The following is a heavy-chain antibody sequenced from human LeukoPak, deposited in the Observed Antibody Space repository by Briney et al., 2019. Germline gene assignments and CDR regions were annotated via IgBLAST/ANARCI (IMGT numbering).Heavy chain of an antibody. J-gene: IGHJ6*03. Sequence: GRSLRLSCAASGFTFSSYAMHWVHQAPGKGLEWVAVISYVGSNKYYADSVKGRFTISRDNSKNTLYLQMNSLRAEDTAVYYCPRGGEDIVVVPAAKQGGNYYYYYMDVWGKGTTVTVSS. CDR3: PRGGEDIVVVPAAKQGGNYYYYYMDV. V-gene: IGHV3-30*01. CDR2: ISYVGSNK. D-gene: IGHD2-2*01. CDR1: GFTFSSYA.